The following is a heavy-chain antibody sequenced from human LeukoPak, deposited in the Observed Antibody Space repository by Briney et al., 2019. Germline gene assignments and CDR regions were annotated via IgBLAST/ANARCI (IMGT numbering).Heavy chain of an antibody. CDR1: GFTFSSYW. CDR2: ISKEGSVT. V-gene: IGHV3-74*03. Sequence: GGSLRLSCAASGFTFSSYWMQWVRQAPGKGLVWVSRISKEGSVTTYADSVKGRFTISRDNARNTLYLQMNSLGAEDTAVYYCARDGTWPGPACDYWGQGTLVTVSS. CDR3: ARDGTWPGPACDY. J-gene: IGHJ4*02. D-gene: IGHD1-26*01.